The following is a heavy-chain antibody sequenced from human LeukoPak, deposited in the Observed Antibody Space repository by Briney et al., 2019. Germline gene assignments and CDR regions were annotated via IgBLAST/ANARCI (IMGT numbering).Heavy chain of an antibody. J-gene: IGHJ3*02. Sequence: PGGSLRLSCVASGITCRYYWMSWIGHAPGKGVDCMANINPHGSTQSDAHSVKGRFTICRDNDKNSLSLQMNSLRAEDTAVYYCATEPGIGYAFDIWGQGTMVTVSS. CDR3: ATEPGIGYAFDI. CDR1: GITCRYYW. V-gene: IGHV3-7*01. CDR2: INPHGSTQ. D-gene: IGHD2-15*01.